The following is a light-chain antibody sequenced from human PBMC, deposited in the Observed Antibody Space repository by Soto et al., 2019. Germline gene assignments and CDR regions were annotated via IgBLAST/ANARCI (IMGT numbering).Light chain of an antibody. CDR2: GAS. J-gene: IGKJ1*01. CDR3: QQYGSSGT. CDR1: QDITTY. V-gene: IGKV3-20*01. Sequence: IVLTQSPGSLSLSPGETATLTFRASQDITTYLAWYQQKPGQAPRLFIYGASNRATGIPDRFSGSGSGTDFTLTISRLEPEDFAVYYCQQYGSSGTFGQGTKVDI.